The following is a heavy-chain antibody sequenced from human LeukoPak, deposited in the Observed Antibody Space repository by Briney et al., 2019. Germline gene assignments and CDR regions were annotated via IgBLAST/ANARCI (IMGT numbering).Heavy chain of an antibody. CDR2: INHSGST. J-gene: IGHJ4*02. CDR1: GVAFSGYY. D-gene: IGHD3-22*01. Sequence: SETLSLTCAVYGVAFSGYYWSWIRQPPGKGLEWIGEINHSGSTDYNPSLKSRVTMSVDTSKNQFSLRLSSVTAADTAVYYCARKNITMIKGTLFDYWGQGILVTVSS. CDR3: ARKNITMIKGTLFDY. V-gene: IGHV4-34*01.